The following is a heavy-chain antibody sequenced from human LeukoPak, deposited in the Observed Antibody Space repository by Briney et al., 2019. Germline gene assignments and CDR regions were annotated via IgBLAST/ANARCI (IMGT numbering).Heavy chain of an antibody. J-gene: IGHJ2*01. D-gene: IGHD5-18*01. CDR3: ARGHSHNNWFFDL. Sequence: SGGSLRLSCVGSGFTFSSNGIQWVRQAPGKGLEWVAVVAADGGHKVYSDSVKGRFSMSRDNSKNTAFLQMDSLGAEDAAVYFCARGHSHNNWFFDLWGPGTPVTVSS. V-gene: IGHV3-30*03. CDR2: VAADGGHK. CDR1: GFTFSSNG.